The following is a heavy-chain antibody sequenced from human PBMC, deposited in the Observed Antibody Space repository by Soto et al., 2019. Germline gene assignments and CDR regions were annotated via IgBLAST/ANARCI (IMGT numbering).Heavy chain of an antibody. CDR2: IRSRDYGGAT. CDR3: ARGRYQYDY. D-gene: IGHD1-26*01. Sequence: PGGSLRLSCTTSGLTFGDYAMSWFRQAPGKGLEWVAFIRSRDYGGATDYAASVKGRFTISRDDSKSIAYLQMNSLKTEDTAVYHCARGRYQYDYWGQGTLVTVSS. J-gene: IGHJ4*02. V-gene: IGHV3-49*03. CDR1: GLTFGDYA.